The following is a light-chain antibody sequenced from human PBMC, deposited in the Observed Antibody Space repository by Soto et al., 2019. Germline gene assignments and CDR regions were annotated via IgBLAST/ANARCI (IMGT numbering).Light chain of an antibody. CDR1: QSVSNNY. V-gene: IGKV3-20*01. CDR2: DAS. Sequence: IVLTQSPGTLSLSPGDRATLSCRASQSVSNNYLAWYQQKPGQAPRLLIYDASGRATGIPDRFSGSGSGTDFTLTISRLEPEDFAVYFCQQYGSSPRTFGQGTTVDIK. CDR3: QQYGSSPRT. J-gene: IGKJ1*01.